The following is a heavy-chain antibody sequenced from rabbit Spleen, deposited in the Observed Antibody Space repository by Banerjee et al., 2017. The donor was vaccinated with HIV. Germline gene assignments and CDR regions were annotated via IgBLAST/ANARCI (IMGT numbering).Heavy chain of an antibody. D-gene: IGHD8-1*01. CDR3: ARDAGTSFSTYGMDL. V-gene: IGHV1S40*01. CDR1: GFSFSSGYD. CDR2: IYAGSSGST. J-gene: IGHJ6*01. Sequence: QSLEESGGGLVQPGASLTLTCTASGFSFSSGYDMCWVRQAPGKGLEWIACIYAGSSGSTYSATWAKGRFTGSKASSTTVTLQMTSLTAADTATYFCARDAGTSFSTYGMDLWGPGTLVTVS.